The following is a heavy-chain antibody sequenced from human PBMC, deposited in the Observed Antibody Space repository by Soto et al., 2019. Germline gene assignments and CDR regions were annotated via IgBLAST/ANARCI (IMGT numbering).Heavy chain of an antibody. J-gene: IGHJ6*02. CDR3: AKDAITMVRGVISYYGMDV. D-gene: IGHD3-10*01. CDR2: ISWNSGSI. V-gene: IGHV3-9*01. Sequence: EVQLVESGGGLVQPGRSLRLSCAASGFTFGDYAMRWVRQAPGKGLEWVSGISWNSGSIGYADSVKGRFTISRDNAKNSLYLQMNSLRAEDTALYYCAKDAITMVRGVISYYGMDVWGQGTTVTVSS. CDR1: GFTFGDYA.